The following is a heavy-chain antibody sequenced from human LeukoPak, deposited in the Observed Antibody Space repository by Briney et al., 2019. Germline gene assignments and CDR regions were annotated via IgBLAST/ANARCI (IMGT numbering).Heavy chain of an antibody. D-gene: IGHD6-19*01. CDR2: ISYDGSNK. CDR3: AKGPRASGWTYFDY. V-gene: IGHV3-30*18. Sequence: PGGSLRLSCAASGFTFSSYGMHWVRQAPGKGLEWVAVISYDGSNKYYADSVKGRFTISRDNSKNTLYLQMNSLRVEDTAVYYCAKGPRASGWTYFDYWGQGTLVTVSS. CDR1: GFTFSSYG. J-gene: IGHJ4*02.